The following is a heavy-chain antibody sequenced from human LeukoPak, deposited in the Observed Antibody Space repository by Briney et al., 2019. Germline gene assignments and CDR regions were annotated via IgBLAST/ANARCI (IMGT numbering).Heavy chain of an antibody. CDR1: GFIFSDYN. J-gene: IGHJ4*02. Sequence: GGSLRLSCEASGFIFSDYNMNWVRQAPGKGLEWVSVIYSGGSTYYADSVKGRFTISRDNSKNTLYLQMNSLRAEDTAVYYCAKLLSYDSSGYGFDYWGQGTLVTVSS. D-gene: IGHD3-22*01. CDR2: IYSGGST. CDR3: AKLLSYDSSGYGFDY. V-gene: IGHV3-53*01.